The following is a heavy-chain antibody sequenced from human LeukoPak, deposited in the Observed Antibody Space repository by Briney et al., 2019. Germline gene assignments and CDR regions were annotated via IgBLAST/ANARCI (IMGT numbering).Heavy chain of an antibody. CDR3: TTDLGTYYHGSQRLIPIDY. V-gene: IGHV3-15*01. J-gene: IGHJ4*02. Sequence: GGSLRLSCVDSGFTFTNAWMSWVRQAPGKGLEWIGRIKSKTDGETTNYAEPVRGRFTISRDDSKSAMYLQMNSLKIEDTAVYYCTTDLGTYYHGSQRLIPIDYWGQGTLVTVSS. CDR2: IKSKTDGETT. CDR1: GFTFTNAW. D-gene: IGHD3-10*01.